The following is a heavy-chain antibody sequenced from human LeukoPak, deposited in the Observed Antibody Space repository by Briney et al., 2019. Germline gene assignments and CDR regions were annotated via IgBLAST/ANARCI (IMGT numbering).Heavy chain of an antibody. Sequence: ASVKVSCKASGYTFTGYYMHWVRQAPGQGLEWMGWINPNSGGTNYAQKFQGRVTMTRDTSISTAYMELSRLRSDDTAVYYCARGVVVTELYFDYWGQGTLVTVSS. CDR1: GYTFTGYY. CDR3: ARGVVVTELYFDY. CDR2: INPNSGGT. J-gene: IGHJ4*02. D-gene: IGHD3-22*01. V-gene: IGHV1-2*02.